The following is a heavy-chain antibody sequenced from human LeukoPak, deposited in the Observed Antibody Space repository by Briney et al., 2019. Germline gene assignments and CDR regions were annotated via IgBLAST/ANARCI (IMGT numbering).Heavy chain of an antibody. D-gene: IGHD1-26*01. CDR3: ARDLGVWELLWWFDP. V-gene: IGHV1-2*02. J-gene: IGHJ5*02. CDR2: INPNSGGT. CDR1: GGTFSSYA. Sequence: ASVKVSCKASGGTFSSYAISWVRQAPGQGLEWMGRINPNSGGTNYAQKFQRRVTMTRDTSISTAYMELSRLISDDTAVYYCARDLGVWELLWWFDPWGQGTLVTVSS.